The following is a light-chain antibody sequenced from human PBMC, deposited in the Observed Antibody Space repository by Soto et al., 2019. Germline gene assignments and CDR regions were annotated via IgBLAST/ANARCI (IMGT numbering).Light chain of an antibody. V-gene: IGLV2-14*01. CDR1: SSDIGTYNF. Sequence: QSALTQPASVSGSPGQSITISCTGTSSDIGTYNFVSWYQVHPGRAPKLIIHDVGDRPSGVSNRFSGSKSGNTASLTISGLQPEDEADYYCSSYGSTTTVFGTGTKLTVL. CDR3: SSYGSTTTV. J-gene: IGLJ1*01. CDR2: DVG.